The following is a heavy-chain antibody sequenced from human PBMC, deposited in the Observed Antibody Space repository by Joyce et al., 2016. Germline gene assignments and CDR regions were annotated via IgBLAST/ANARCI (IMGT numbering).Heavy chain of an antibody. CDR2: ISYSGSTT. CDR3: ARGWSSNYYFDI. D-gene: IGHD4-11*01. CDR1: GGSCGNYY. V-gene: IGHV4-34*01. J-gene: IGHJ2*01. Sequence: QVQLQQWGAGLLKPSETLSLTCTISGGSCGNYYWAWIRQTPGKGLEGIGEISYSGSTTTYNPSLTSRVAISIDTSKNQFSLNLNSVTAADTAVYYCARGWSSNYYFDIWGRGTLVTVSS.